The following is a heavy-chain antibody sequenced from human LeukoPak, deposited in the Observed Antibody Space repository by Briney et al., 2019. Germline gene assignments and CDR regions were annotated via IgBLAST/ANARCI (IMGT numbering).Heavy chain of an antibody. Sequence: PSETLSLTCTVSGGSVSSYYWSWIRQPPGKGLEWIGYIYYSGSTNYNPSLKSRVTISVDTSKNQFSLKLSSVTAADTAVYYCAGGASGPLNYYFDYWGQGTLVTVSS. V-gene: IGHV4-59*02. CDR2: IYYSGST. D-gene: IGHD2-15*01. CDR3: AGGASGPLNYYFDY. CDR1: GGSVSSYY. J-gene: IGHJ4*02.